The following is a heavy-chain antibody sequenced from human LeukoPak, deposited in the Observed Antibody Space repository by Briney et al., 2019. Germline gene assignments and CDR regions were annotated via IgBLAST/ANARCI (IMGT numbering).Heavy chain of an antibody. V-gene: IGHV1-8*01. CDR1: GYTFTSYD. CDR2: MNPNSGNT. CDR3: ARGPSGALRRLENWFDP. D-gene: IGHD5-12*01. J-gene: IGHJ5*02. Sequence: ASVKVSCKASGYTFTSYDINWVRQATGQGLEWMGWMNPNSGNTGYAQKFQGRVTMTRNTSISTAYMELSSLRSEDTAVYYCARGPSGALRRLENWFDPWGQGTLVTVSS.